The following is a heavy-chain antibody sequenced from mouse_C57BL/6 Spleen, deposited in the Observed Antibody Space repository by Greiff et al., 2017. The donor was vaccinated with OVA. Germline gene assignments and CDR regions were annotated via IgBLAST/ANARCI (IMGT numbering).Heavy chain of an antibody. Sequence: EVKLVESGGGLVQPGGSMKLSCVASGFTFSNYWMNWVRQSPEKGLEWVAQIRLKSDNYATHYAESVKGRFTISRDDSKSSVYLQMNNLRAEDTGIYYCTVYYGNPDYWGQGTTLTVSS. CDR3: TVYYGNPDY. V-gene: IGHV6-3*01. D-gene: IGHD2-1*01. CDR2: IRLKSDNYAT. CDR1: GFTFSNYW. J-gene: IGHJ2*01.